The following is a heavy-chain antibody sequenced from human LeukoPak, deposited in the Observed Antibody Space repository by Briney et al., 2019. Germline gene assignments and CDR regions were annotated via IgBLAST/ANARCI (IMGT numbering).Heavy chain of an antibody. Sequence: PGGSLRLSCVASGFTVSGTYGMHWVRQAAGKGPEWVAFTRYDGTNRYYPDSVKGRFTISRDNSKNTLYLQMNSLRTEDTAAYYCARDPSPPETGTPDYWGQGILVTVSS. J-gene: IGHJ4*02. CDR2: TRYDGTNR. D-gene: IGHD1-14*01. CDR1: GFTVSGTYG. V-gene: IGHV3-30*02. CDR3: ARDPSPPETGTPDY.